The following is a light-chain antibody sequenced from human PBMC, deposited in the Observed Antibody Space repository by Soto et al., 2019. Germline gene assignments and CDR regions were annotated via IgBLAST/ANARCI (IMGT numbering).Light chain of an antibody. J-gene: IGLJ1*01. CDR3: SSYTSSTTRV. Sequence: QSALTQPASVSGSPGQSITISCTGTSSDVGDYNYVSWYQEHPGKAPKLMIYDVSNRPSAVSNRFSGSKSGSTASLTISGLQAEDEADYYCSSYTSSTTRVFGTGTKVTVL. CDR1: SSDVGDYNY. CDR2: DVS. V-gene: IGLV2-14*01.